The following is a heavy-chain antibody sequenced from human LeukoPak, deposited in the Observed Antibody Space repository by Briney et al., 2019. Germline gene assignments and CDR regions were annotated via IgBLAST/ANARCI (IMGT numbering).Heavy chain of an antibody. D-gene: IGHD3-10*01. CDR2: ISYDGSNK. V-gene: IGHV3-30*03. CDR1: GFTFSSYG. Sequence: PGRSLRLSCAASGFTFSSYGMHWVRQAPGKGLEWVAVISYDGSNKYYADSVKGRFTISRDNSKNTLYLQMNSLRAEDTAVYYCARDYAIYGSGSTKDRNWFDPWGQGTLVTVSS. CDR3: ARDYAIYGSGSTKDRNWFDP. J-gene: IGHJ5*02.